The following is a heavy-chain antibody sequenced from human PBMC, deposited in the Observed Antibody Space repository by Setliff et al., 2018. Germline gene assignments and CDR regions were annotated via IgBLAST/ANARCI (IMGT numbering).Heavy chain of an antibody. J-gene: IGHJ6*03. CDR2: IIPIFGTA. Sequence: ASVKVSCKASGDTFSSYAINWVRQAPGQGLEWMGGIIPIFGTANYAQKFQGRLTITTVGSTSTAYMELSSLRSEDTAVYNCARADYVRYFYMDAWGKGTTVTVSS. V-gene: IGHV1-69*05. CDR1: GDTFSSYA. D-gene: IGHD4-17*01. CDR3: ARADYVRYFYMDA.